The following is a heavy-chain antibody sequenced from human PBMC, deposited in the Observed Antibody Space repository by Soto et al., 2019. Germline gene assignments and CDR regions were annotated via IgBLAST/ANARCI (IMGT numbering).Heavy chain of an antibody. D-gene: IGHD4-17*01. CDR1: GGSISSYY. J-gene: IGHJ4*02. V-gene: IGHV4-59*01. Sequence: SETLSLTCTVSGGSISSYYWSWIRQPPGKGLEWIGYIYYSGSTNYNPSLKSRVTISVDTSKNQFSLKLSSVTAADTAVYYCARGRGDRYYFDYWGQGTLVTVSS. CDR3: ARGRGDRYYFDY. CDR2: IYYSGST.